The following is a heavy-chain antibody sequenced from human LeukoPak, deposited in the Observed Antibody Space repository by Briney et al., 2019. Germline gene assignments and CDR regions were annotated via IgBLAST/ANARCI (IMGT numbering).Heavy chain of an antibody. CDR1: GGTFSSYA. V-gene: IGHV1-69*05. CDR3: ARADYYDRKNWFDP. J-gene: IGHJ5*02. D-gene: IGHD3-22*01. Sequence: SVKVSCKASGGTFSSYAISWVRQAPGQGLEWMGGIIPIFGTANCAQKFQGRVTITTDESTSTAYMELSSLRSEDTAVYYCARADYYDRKNWFDPWGQGTLVTVSS. CDR2: IIPIFGTA.